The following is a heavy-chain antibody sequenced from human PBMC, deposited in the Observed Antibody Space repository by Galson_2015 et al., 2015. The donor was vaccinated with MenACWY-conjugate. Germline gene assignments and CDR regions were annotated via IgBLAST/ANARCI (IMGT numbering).Heavy chain of an antibody. CDR3: ASQGIAVAGVIDY. D-gene: IGHD6-19*01. CDR2: TSYRSKWYK. Sequence: CAISGDSVSSNSAAWNWIRQSPSRGLEWLGRTSYRSKWYKYYAASVKSRMTINVDTSKNQFSLQLNSVTPEDTAMYYCASQGIAVAGVIDYWGQGILVTDSS. J-gene: IGHJ4*02. V-gene: IGHV6-1*01. CDR1: GDSVSSNSAA.